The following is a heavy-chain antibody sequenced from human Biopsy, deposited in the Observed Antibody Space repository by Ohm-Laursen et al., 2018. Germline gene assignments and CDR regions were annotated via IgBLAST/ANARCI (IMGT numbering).Heavy chain of an antibody. J-gene: IGHJ4*02. CDR1: GFHFSDYY. D-gene: IGHD3-22*01. CDR3: ARDTPETYDYDNDDNSPFPRGYINY. V-gene: IGHV3-11*01. Sequence: SLRLSCAASGFHFSDYYMSWIRQAPGKGLEWVSYIASSGGTTYNVDSVKGRFTISRDNAEKSLYLQMNSLRAEDTAVYYCARDTPETYDYDNDDNSPFPRGYINYWGQGTLVTVSS. CDR2: IASSGGTT.